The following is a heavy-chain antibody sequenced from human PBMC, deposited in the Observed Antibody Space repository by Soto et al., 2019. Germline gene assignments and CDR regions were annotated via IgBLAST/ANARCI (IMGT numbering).Heavy chain of an antibody. CDR1: GFTFSSYA. Sequence: PGGSLRLSCTASGFTFSSYAMHWVHQAPGKGLEWVAVISYDGSNKNYADSVKGRFTISRDNSKNTLYLQMNSLRAEDTAVYYCARGYDFWSGYYYPYGMDVWGQGTTVTVSS. CDR2: ISYDGSNK. V-gene: IGHV3-30-3*01. CDR3: ARGYDFWSGYYYPYGMDV. J-gene: IGHJ6*02. D-gene: IGHD3-3*01.